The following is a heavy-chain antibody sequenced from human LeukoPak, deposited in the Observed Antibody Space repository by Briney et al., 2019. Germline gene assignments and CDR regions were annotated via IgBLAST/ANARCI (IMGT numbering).Heavy chain of an antibody. V-gene: IGHV4-39*01. J-gene: IGHJ6*03. Sequence: PSETLSLTCTVSGGSFSSSTYYWGWIRQPPGKGLEWIGSIYYSGSAYYNPSLKSRVTISVDTSKNQFSLKLSSVTAADTAVYYCARRVMDCSSTSCYTDYYYYYMDVWGKGTTVTVSS. D-gene: IGHD2-2*02. CDR3: ARRVMDCSSTSCYTDYYYYYMDV. CDR2: IYYSGSA. CDR1: GGSFSSSTYY.